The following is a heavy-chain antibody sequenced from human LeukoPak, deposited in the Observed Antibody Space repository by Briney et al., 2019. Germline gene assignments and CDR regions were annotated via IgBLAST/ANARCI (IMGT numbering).Heavy chain of an antibody. CDR2: INPNSGGT. D-gene: IGHD4-11*01. Sequence: ASVKVSCKASGYTFTGYYMHWVRQAPGQGLEWMGWINPNSGGTNYAQKFQGRVTMTRDTSISTAYMELSRLRSDDTSVYYGARGGGMTTDAFDIWGQGTMVTVS. CDR1: GYTFTGYY. J-gene: IGHJ3*02. CDR3: ARGGGMTTDAFDI. V-gene: IGHV1-2*02.